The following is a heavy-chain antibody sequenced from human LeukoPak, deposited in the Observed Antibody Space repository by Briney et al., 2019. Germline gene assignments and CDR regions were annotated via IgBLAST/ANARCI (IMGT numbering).Heavy chain of an antibody. J-gene: IGHJ6*02. Sequence: GGSLRISCAASGFTFSSYSMNWVRQAPGKGLEWVSSISSSSSYIYYADSVKGRFTISRDNAKNSLYLQMNSLRAEDTAVYYCARDRVDSGYDSDYYYGMDVWGQGTTVTVSS. CDR1: GFTFSSYS. V-gene: IGHV3-21*01. CDR3: ARDRVDSGYDSDYYYGMDV. CDR2: ISSSSSYI. D-gene: IGHD5-12*01.